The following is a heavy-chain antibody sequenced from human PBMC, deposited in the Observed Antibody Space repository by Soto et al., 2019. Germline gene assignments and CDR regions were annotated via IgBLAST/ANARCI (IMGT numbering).Heavy chain of an antibody. J-gene: IGHJ4*02. V-gene: IGHV4-34*01. D-gene: IGHD6-13*01. Sequence: QVQLQQWGAGLLKPSETLSLTCAVYGGSFSGYYWSWIRQPPGKGLEWIGEINHSGSTNYNPSLNSRVTISVATSKNQYPLKLSSVPAADTAVYYCAREKPYSSSWYHDYWGQGTLVTVSS. CDR3: AREKPYSSSWYHDY. CDR1: GGSFSGYY. CDR2: INHSGST.